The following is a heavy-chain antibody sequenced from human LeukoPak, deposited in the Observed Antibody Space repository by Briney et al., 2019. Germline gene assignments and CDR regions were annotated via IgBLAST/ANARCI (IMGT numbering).Heavy chain of an antibody. V-gene: IGHV4-39*07. CDR3: ACWDCSSTSCYPGY. CDR1: GASISSSSSY. D-gene: IGHD2-2*01. J-gene: IGHJ4*02. Sequence: PSETLSLTCSVSGASISSSSSYWGWIRQPSGKGLEWIATINHSGTTHYNPALSGRVTISADTSNNQFSLKLSSVTAADTAVYYCACWDCSSTSCYPGYWGQGTLVTVSS. CDR2: INHSGTT.